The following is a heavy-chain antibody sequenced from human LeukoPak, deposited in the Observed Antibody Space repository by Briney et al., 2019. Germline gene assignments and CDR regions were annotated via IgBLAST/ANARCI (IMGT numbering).Heavy chain of an antibody. CDR1: GFTFSSYA. V-gene: IGHV3-30*04. CDR2: ISYDGSNK. J-gene: IGHJ3*02. Sequence: GRSLRLSCAASGFTFSSYAMHWVRQAPGKGLEWVAVISYDGSNKYYADSVKGRFTISRDNAKNSLYLQMNSLRAEDTAVYYCARSGSYYSADAFDIWGQGTMVTVSS. D-gene: IGHD1-26*01. CDR3: ARSGSYYSADAFDI.